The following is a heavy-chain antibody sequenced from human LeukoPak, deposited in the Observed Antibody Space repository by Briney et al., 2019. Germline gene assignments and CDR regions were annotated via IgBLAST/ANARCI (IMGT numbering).Heavy chain of an antibody. CDR2: ISSNGGST. Sequence: PGGSLRLSCAASGFTFSSYAMHWVRQAPGKGLEYVSAISSNGGSTYYAHSVKGRFTISRDNSKNTLYLQMGSLRGEDSAVYYCASGPLDSSGYGYSMNVWGKGTTVSVCS. J-gene: IGHJ6*03. CDR3: ASGPLDSSGYGYSMNV. V-gene: IGHV3-64*01. D-gene: IGHD3-22*01. CDR1: GFTFSSYA.